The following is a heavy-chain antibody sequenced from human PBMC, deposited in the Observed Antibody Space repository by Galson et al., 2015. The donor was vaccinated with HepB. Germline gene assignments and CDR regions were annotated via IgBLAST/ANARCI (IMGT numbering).Heavy chain of an antibody. D-gene: IGHD2-15*01. CDR3: ARSYCSGGSCYDFLDY. CDR1: GGSISSGDYY. CDR2: IYYSGST. Sequence: TLSLTCTVSGGSISSGDYYWSWIRQPPGKGLEWIGYIYYSGSTYYNPSLKSRVTISVDTSKNQFSLKLSSVTAADTAVYYCARSYCSGGSCYDFLDYWGQGTLVTVSS. V-gene: IGHV4-30-4*01. J-gene: IGHJ4*02.